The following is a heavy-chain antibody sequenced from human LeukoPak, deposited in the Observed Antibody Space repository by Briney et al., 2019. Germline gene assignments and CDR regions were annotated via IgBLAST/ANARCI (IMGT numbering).Heavy chain of an antibody. J-gene: IGHJ4*02. Sequence: SETLSLTRAVSGYSISSGYYWGWIRQPPGKGLEWIGSIYHSGSTYYNPSLKSRVTISVDTSKNQFSLKLSSVTAADTAVYYCARAKDRYSSSWEYFDYWGQGTLVTVSS. D-gene: IGHD6-13*01. V-gene: IGHV4-38-2*01. CDR1: GYSISSGYY. CDR2: IYHSGST. CDR3: ARAKDRYSSSWEYFDY.